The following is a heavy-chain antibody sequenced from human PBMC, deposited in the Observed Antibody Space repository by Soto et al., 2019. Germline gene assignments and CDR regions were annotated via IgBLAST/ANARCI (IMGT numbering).Heavy chain of an antibody. CDR2: IYHSGSS. CDR1: GYSISSGYY. Sequence: SETLSLTCAVSGYSISSGYYWGWIRQPPGKGLEWIGSIYHSGSSYYNPSLKSRVTISVDTSNNQFSLKLSSVTAADTAVYYCARVNYYDSSGYYYRGWFDPRGQGTLVTVSS. J-gene: IGHJ5*02. CDR3: ARVNYYDSSGYYYRGWFDP. V-gene: IGHV4-38-2*01. D-gene: IGHD3-22*01.